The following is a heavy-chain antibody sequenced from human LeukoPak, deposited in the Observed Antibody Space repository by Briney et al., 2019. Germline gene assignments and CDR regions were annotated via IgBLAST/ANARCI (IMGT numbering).Heavy chain of an antibody. Sequence: PGGPLRLSCAASGFTFRNAWMNWVRQAPGKGLEWLGRIKSKADGGTADYAAPLKGRITISRDDSKNILYLQINSLRTDDTALYYCTTRTWADGFDIWGQGTMLIVSS. CDR1: GFTFRNAW. CDR2: IKSKADGGTA. V-gene: IGHV3-15*01. J-gene: IGHJ3*02. CDR3: TTRTWADGFDI. D-gene: IGHD2-2*01.